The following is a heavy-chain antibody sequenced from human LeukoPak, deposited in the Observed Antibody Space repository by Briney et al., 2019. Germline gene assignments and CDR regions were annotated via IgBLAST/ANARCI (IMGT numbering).Heavy chain of an antibody. CDR1: GFTVSSNY. Sequence: GGSLRLSCAASGFTVSSNYMSWVRQAPGKGLEWVSVIYSGGSTYYADSAKGRFTISRDNSKNTLYLQMNSLRAEDTAVYYCAREGDSSGYYPGYWGQGTLVTVSS. J-gene: IGHJ4*02. CDR2: IYSGGST. D-gene: IGHD3-22*01. V-gene: IGHV3-66*01. CDR3: AREGDSSGYYPGY.